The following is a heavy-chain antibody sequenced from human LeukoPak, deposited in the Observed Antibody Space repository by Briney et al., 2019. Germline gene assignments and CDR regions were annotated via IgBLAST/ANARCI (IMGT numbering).Heavy chain of an antibody. J-gene: IGHJ4*02. Sequence: GGSLRLSCAASGFTFSDYYMSWIRQAPGKGLEWVSYISSSGSTIYYADSVKGRFTISRDNAKDSLYLQMNSLRAEDTAVYYCAKVHRRDSALWLVVAAAGGYFDYWGQGTLVTVSS. V-gene: IGHV3-11*01. CDR1: GFTFSDYY. CDR2: ISSSGSTI. D-gene: IGHD2-15*01. CDR3: AKVHRRDSALWLVVAAAGGYFDY.